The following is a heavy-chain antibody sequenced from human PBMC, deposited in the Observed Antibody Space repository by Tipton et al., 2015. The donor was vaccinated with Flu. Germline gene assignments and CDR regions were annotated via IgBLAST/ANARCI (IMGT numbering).Heavy chain of an antibody. D-gene: IGHD1-1*01. CDR1: GGSFSGYY. Sequence: TLSLTCAVYGGSFSGYYWTWIRQPPGKGLEWIGEINHSGTTNYNPSLKSRVTVSVDTSKNQFSLKLRSVTAADTAVYYCARGTGGADTYFDSWGQGTLVTVSS. CDR3: ARGTGGADTYFDS. V-gene: IGHV4-34*01. J-gene: IGHJ4*02. CDR2: INHSGTT.